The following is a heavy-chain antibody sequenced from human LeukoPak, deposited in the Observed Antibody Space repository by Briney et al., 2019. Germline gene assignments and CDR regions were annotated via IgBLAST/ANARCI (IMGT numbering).Heavy chain of an antibody. J-gene: IGHJ4*02. Sequence: GGPLRLSCAASGFTFSSYWMSWVRQGPGKGLEWVANIKQDGSEKYYVDSVKGRFTISRDNAKNSLYLQMNSLRAEDTAVYYCARERDFWSGYYEGLYWGQGTLVTVSS. CDR2: IKQDGSEK. V-gene: IGHV3-7*01. CDR3: ARERDFWSGYYEGLY. CDR1: GFTFSSYW. D-gene: IGHD3-3*01.